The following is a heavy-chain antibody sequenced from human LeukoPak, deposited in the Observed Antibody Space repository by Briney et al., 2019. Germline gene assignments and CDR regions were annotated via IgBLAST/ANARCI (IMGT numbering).Heavy chain of an antibody. Sequence: PGGSLRLSCAASGFTFSSYGMHWVRQAPGKGLELVAFIRYDGSNKYYADSVKGRFTISRDNSKNTLYLQMNSLRAEDTAVYYCATEEGYLTNSGNYKGVDYWGQGTLVTVSS. CDR1: GFTFSSYG. V-gene: IGHV3-30*02. J-gene: IGHJ4*02. CDR2: IRYDGSNK. CDR3: ATEEGYLTNSGNYKGVDY. D-gene: IGHD1-26*01.